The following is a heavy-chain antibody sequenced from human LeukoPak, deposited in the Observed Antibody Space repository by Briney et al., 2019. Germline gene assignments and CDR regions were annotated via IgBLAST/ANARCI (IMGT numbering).Heavy chain of an antibody. CDR2: ISGSSSTI. V-gene: IGHV3-48*01. J-gene: IGHJ4*02. CDR3: ARERFRSGYVPFDY. Sequence: GPSLTLSCAASEFSVGSTYTTWVSQAPGKGMEWDTVISGSSSTIYCADSVKGRFTISRDNAKNSLYLQMNSLRGEDTAVYYCARERFRSGYVPFDYWGQGTLVTVSS. CDR1: EFSVGSTY. D-gene: IGHD3-22*01.